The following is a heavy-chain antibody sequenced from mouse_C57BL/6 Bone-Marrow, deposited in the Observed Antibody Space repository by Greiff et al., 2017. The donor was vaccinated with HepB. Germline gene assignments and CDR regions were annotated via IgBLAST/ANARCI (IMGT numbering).Heavy chain of an antibody. V-gene: IGHV1-19*01. J-gene: IGHJ3*01. Sequence: EVQLQQSGPVLVKPGASVKMSCKASGYTFTDYYMNWVKQSHGKSLEWIGVINPYNGGTSYNQKFKGKATLTVDKSSSTAYMELNSLTSEDSAVYYCARGATVVEGAYWGLGTLVTVSA. D-gene: IGHD1-1*01. CDR2: INPYNGGT. CDR1: GYTFTDYY. CDR3: ARGATVVEGAY.